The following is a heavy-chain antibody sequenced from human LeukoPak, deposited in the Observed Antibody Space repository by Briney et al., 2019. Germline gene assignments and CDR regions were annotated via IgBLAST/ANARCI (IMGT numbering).Heavy chain of an antibody. Sequence: QPGASLRLSCAASGFTFSSYAMSWVRQAPGKWLEWVSAISGSGGSTYYVDSVKGRFTISRDNSKNTLYLQMNSLRAEDTAVYYCAKMGPNYYDSSGYSWFDPWGQGTLVTVSS. V-gene: IGHV3-23*01. CDR2: ISGSGGST. D-gene: IGHD3-22*01. J-gene: IGHJ5*02. CDR3: AKMGPNYYDSSGYSWFDP. CDR1: GFTFSSYA.